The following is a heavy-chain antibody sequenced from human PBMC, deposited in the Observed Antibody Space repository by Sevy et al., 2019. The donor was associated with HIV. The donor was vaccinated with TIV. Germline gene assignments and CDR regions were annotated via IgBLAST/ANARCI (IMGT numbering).Heavy chain of an antibody. V-gene: IGHV3-74*01. Sequence: GGSLRLSCAASGFTFSSYWMHWVRQAPGKGLVWVSRINSDGSSTSYADSVKGRFTISRDNAKNTLYLQMNSLRAEDTAVYYCARGGIIVVVPAAINYYYGMDVWGKGTTVTVSS. CDR1: GFTFSSYW. CDR3: ARGGIIVVVPAAINYYYGMDV. CDR2: INSDGSST. J-gene: IGHJ6*04. D-gene: IGHD2-2*01.